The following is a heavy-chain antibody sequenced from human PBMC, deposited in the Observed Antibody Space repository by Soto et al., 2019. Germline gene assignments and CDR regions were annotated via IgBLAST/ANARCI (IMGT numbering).Heavy chain of an antibody. J-gene: IGHJ4*02. D-gene: IGHD1-1*01. CDR3: ASAPNNYYFDY. V-gene: IGHV4-59*01. CDR1: GGSISSYY. CDR2: IYYSGST. Sequence: QVPLQESGPGLVKPSETLSLTCTVSGGSISSYYWSWIRQPPGKGLEWIGCIYYSGSTNYNPSLKSRVTMSVDTSRNQFSVKLSSVTAADTAVYYCASAPNNYYFDYWGQGTLVTVSS.